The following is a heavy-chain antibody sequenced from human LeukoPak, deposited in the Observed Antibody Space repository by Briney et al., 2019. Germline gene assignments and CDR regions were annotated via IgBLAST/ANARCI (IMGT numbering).Heavy chain of an antibody. Sequence: GGSLRLSCAASGFTFDDYAMHWVRQAPGKGLEWVSGISWNSGSIGYADSVKGRFTISRDNAKNSLYLQMNSLRAEDTALYYCAKAYQYSSGYSGFDYWGQGTLVTVSS. CDR1: GFTFDDYA. CDR2: ISWNSGSI. CDR3: AKAYQYSSGYSGFDY. D-gene: IGHD3-22*01. J-gene: IGHJ4*02. V-gene: IGHV3-9*01.